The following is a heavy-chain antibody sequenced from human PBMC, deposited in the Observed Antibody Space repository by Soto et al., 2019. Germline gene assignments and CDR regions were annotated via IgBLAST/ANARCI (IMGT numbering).Heavy chain of an antibody. CDR1: GFTFSSYA. CDR2: ISGSGGST. Sequence: GGSLRLSCAASGFTFSSYAMSWVRQAPGKGLEWASAISGSGGSTYYADSVKGRFTISRDNSKNTLYLQMNSLRAEDTAVYYCARVPAAPSYYYYGMDVWGQGTTVTVSS. V-gene: IGHV3-23*01. CDR3: ARVPAAPSYYYYGMDV. D-gene: IGHD2-2*01. J-gene: IGHJ6*02.